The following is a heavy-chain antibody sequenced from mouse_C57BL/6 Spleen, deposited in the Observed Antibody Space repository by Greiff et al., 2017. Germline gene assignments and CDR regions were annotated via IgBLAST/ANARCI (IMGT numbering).Heavy chain of an antibody. J-gene: IGHJ2*01. Sequence: QVQLKESGAELVRPGTSVKMSCKASGYTFTNYWIGWAKQRPGHGLEWIGDIYPGGGYTNYNEKFKGKATLTADKSSSTAYMQFSSLTSEDSAIYYCAREMDNFFDYWGQGTTLTVSS. V-gene: IGHV1-63*01. D-gene: IGHD2-3*01. CDR1: GYTFTNYW. CDR3: AREMDNFFDY. CDR2: IYPGGGYT.